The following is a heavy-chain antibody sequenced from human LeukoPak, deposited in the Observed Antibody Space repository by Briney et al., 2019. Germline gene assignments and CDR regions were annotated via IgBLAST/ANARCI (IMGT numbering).Heavy chain of an antibody. V-gene: IGHV1-69*05. CDR3: ARGNSSSWYSLFDFDY. CDR1: GGTFSSYA. J-gene: IGHJ4*02. D-gene: IGHD6-13*01. CDR2: IIPVFGTA. Sequence: SVQVSCKASGGTFSSYAISWVRQAPGQGLEWMGRIIPVFGTANYAQKFQGRVTITTDESTSTAYMELSSLRSKDTAVYYCARGNSSSWYSLFDFDYWGQGTLVTVSS.